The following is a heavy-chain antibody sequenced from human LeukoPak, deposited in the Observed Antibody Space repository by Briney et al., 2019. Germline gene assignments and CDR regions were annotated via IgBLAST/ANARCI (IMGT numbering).Heavy chain of an antibody. D-gene: IGHD3-3*01. CDR3: AREKGITIFGVVIYWYFDL. Sequence: GGSLRLSGAASGFTLSSYSMNWVRQAPGKGLEWVSYFNGRSSTTYYAGSVKGRFTISRDNAKNSLYLQMNSLRAEDTAVYYCAREKGITIFGVVIYWYFDLWGRGTLVTVSS. J-gene: IGHJ2*01. V-gene: IGHV3-48*04. CDR1: GFTLSSYS. CDR2: FNGRSSTT.